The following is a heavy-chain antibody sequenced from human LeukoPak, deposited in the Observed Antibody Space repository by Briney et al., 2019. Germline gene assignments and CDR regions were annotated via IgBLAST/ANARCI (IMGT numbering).Heavy chain of an antibody. CDR3: ARGGGLDV. J-gene: IGHJ6*02. Sequence: GGSLRLSCAASGFTFSSYWMNWARQAPGKGLEWVASINHNGNVNYYVDSAKGRFTISRDNAKNSLYLQMSNLRAEDTAVYFCARGGGLDVWGQGATVTVSS. CDR2: INHNGNVN. V-gene: IGHV3-7*03. D-gene: IGHD3-16*01. CDR1: GFTFSSYW.